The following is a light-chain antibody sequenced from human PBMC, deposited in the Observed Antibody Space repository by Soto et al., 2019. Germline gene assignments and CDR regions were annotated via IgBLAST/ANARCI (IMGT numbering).Light chain of an antibody. J-gene: IGLJ2*01. V-gene: IGLV2-8*01. CDR3: SSYAGSNIVL. CDR1: SNDVGGYDY. Sequence: QSVLSQPPSASGSPGQSVTISCTGTSNDVGGYDYVSWFQQHPGKAPKLMIYEVNKRPSGVPDRFSGSTSGNTASLTVSGLQAEDEADYYCSSYAGSNIVLFGGGTKVTVL. CDR2: EVN.